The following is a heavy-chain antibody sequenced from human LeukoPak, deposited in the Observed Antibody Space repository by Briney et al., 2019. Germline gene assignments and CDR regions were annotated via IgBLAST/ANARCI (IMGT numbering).Heavy chain of an antibody. CDR3: SRCGAVAGIDY. CDR1: GYSISSGYY. CDR2: IYHSGST. D-gene: IGHD6-19*01. Sequence: PSETLSLTCAVSGYSISSGYYWGWIRQPPGKGLEWIGSIYHSGSTYYNPSLKSRVTISVDTSKNQFSLKLSSVTAADTAVYYWSRCGAVAGIDYWGQGTLVTVFS. V-gene: IGHV4-38-2*01. J-gene: IGHJ4*02.